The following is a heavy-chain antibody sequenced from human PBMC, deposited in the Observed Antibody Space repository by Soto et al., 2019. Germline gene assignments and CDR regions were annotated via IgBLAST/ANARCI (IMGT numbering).Heavy chain of an antibody. D-gene: IGHD3-22*01. CDR3: ARDFKLPHYYDSSGSSVYYYYGMDV. J-gene: IGHJ6*02. CDR2: IYHSGST. Sequence: SETLSLTCTVSGGSISSSSYYWGWLRQPPGKGQEWMGSIYHSGSTYYNPSLKSRVTISVDKSKNQFSLKLSSVTAADTAVYYCARDFKLPHYYDSSGSSVYYYYGMDVWGQGTTVTVSS. CDR1: GGSISSSSYY. V-gene: IGHV4-39*07.